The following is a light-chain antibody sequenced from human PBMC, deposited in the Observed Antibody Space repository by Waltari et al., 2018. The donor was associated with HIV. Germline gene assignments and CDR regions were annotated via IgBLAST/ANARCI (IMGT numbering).Light chain of an antibody. Sequence: NFMLTQPHSVSESPGKTVTISCTGSSGSIASNYVQWYQQRPGSAPTSVIYEDNQRPSGVPDRFSGSIDSSSNSASLTISGLKTEDEADDYCQSYDSSKVFGGGTKLTVL. CDR1: SGSIASNY. J-gene: IGLJ3*02. CDR3: QSYDSSKV. CDR2: EDN. V-gene: IGLV6-57*02.